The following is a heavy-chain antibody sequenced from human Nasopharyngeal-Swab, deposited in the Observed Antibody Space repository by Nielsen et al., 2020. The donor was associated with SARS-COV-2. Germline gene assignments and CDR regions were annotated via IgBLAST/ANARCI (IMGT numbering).Heavy chain of an antibody. CDR3: ARGRYCSGTTCSFDY. D-gene: IGHD2-2*01. CDR1: GFDFNNYG. Sequence: GESLKISCAASGFDFNNYGMHWVRQAPGKGLDWVSSISTSSRYIYYADSLKGRFTISRDNAKDSLYLQMNSLSAEDTAAYYCARGRYCSGTTCSFDYWGQGTLVTVSS. J-gene: IGHJ4*02. V-gene: IGHV3-21*01. CDR2: ISTSSRYI.